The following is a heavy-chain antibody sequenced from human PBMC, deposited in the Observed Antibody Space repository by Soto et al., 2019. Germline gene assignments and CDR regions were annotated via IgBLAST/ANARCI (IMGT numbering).Heavy chain of an antibody. CDR1: GFTFINYA. CDR3: ARKILGSTTRPNYWYFDL. Sequence: EVQVLVSGGGLVQSGGSLRLSCVGSGFTFINYAMNWVRQAPGKGLEWVSSISGGGDAAFFPDSVRGRFTISRDNSKNTVTLQMNSLGFDDTAVYYCARKILGSTTRPNYWYFDLWGRGTLVTVSS. J-gene: IGHJ2*01. D-gene: IGHD7-27*01. V-gene: IGHV3-23*01. CDR2: ISGGGDAA.